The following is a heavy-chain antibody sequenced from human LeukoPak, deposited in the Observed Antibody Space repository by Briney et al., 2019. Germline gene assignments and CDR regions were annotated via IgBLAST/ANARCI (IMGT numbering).Heavy chain of an antibody. V-gene: IGHV4-59*01. J-gene: IGHJ4*02. CDR1: GGSINNYY. CDR2: IYYSGST. CDR3: ARYQLLSPYYFDY. D-gene: IGHD2-2*01. Sequence: SETLSLTCTVSGGSINNYYWSWIRQPPGKGLEWIGYIYYSGSTNYNPSLKSRVTISVDTSKNQSSLKLSSVTAADTAVYFCARYQLLSPYYFDYWGQGTLVTVSS.